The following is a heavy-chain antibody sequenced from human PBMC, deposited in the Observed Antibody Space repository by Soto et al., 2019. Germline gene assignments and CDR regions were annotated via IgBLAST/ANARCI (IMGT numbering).Heavy chain of an antibody. Sequence: QVQLVQSGAEVKKPGASVKVSCKASGYTFTSYGISWVRQAPGQGLEWMGWISAYNGNTNYAQKLQGRVTMTTDTSSSTAYLELRGLSSDDTAVYYCARDKTMVRGVPDVNFDYWGQGTLVTVSS. CDR2: ISAYNGNT. CDR1: GYTFTSYG. CDR3: ARDKTMVRGVPDVNFDY. J-gene: IGHJ4*02. V-gene: IGHV1-18*01. D-gene: IGHD3-10*01.